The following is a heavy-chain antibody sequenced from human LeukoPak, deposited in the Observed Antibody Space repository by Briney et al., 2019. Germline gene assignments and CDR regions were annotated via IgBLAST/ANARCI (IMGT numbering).Heavy chain of an antibody. D-gene: IGHD2-21*02. CDR2: INDRGGTT. J-gene: IGHJ4*02. CDR1: GFTFSNYA. CDR3: AKEGAYCGRDCSGVFDY. V-gene: IGHV3-23*01. Sequence: GGSLRLSCAASGFTFSNYAVTWVRQAPGKGLEWVSVINDRGGTTYYADSVKGRFTISRDNSKNTLYLQMNSLRAEGTVVYYCAKEGAYCGRDCSGVFDYWGQGTQVTVSS.